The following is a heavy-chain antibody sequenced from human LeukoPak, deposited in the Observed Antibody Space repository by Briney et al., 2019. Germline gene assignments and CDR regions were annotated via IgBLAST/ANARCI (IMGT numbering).Heavy chain of an antibody. CDR2: INSGSSTI. Sequence: PGGSLRLACGAFGFSLGSYSMDWVRQAPGKGLEWVSHINSGSSTIYYADSVKGRFTISRDNAGNSLYLQMSSLRAEDTAVYYCARVLLERPGIDSFDLWGQGTMVTVSS. CDR1: GFSLGSYS. CDR3: ARVLLERPGIDSFDL. D-gene: IGHD1-1*01. V-gene: IGHV3-48*01. J-gene: IGHJ3*01.